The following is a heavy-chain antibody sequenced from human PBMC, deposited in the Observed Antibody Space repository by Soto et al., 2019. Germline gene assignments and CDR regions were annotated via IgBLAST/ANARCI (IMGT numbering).Heavy chain of an antibody. CDR1: GFTFSNFD. CDR2: ISTSGGTT. CDR3: ATGTAAPAH. V-gene: IGHV3-23*01. J-gene: IGHJ1*01. D-gene: IGHD6-13*01. Sequence: EVQLLESGGGLVQPGGSLRLSCAASGFTFSNFDMSWVRQAPGKGLEWVSGISTSGGTTYYADSVKGRFTSSRDNSKNTLYLQMTRLRAEDTAVYYFATGTAAPAHWGPGTLVTVSS.